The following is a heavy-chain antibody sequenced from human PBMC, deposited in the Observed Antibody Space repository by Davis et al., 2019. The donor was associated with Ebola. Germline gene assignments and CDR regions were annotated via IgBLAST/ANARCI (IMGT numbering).Heavy chain of an antibody. CDR1: GYTLTSHY. J-gene: IGHJ4*02. CDR2: YNPSGTTT. Sequence: ASVKVSCKASGYTLTSHYINWVRQAPGQGLEWMGIYNPSGTTTTYAQKFQGRVTMTSDTSTSTVYMELSSLTSEDTAVYYCAAEGRSSRPGYWGQGTLVTVSS. V-gene: IGHV1-46*01. D-gene: IGHD3-10*01. CDR3: AAEGRSSRPGY.